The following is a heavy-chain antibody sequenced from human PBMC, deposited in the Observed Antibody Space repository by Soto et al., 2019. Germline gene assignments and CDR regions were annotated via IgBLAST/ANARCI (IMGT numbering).Heavy chain of an antibody. Sequence: PSETLSLTCAVSGGSITSYFLSWIRQPPGKGLECIGYNDNSGTTNYNPSLRRRVTIALDTSKNQFSLRLSSVTAADTAVYYCARYGGGWFDPWGQGTLGTVYS. J-gene: IGHJ5*02. CDR2: NDNSGTT. V-gene: IGHV4-59*01. CDR1: GGSITSYF. CDR3: ARYGGGWFDP. D-gene: IGHD3-16*01.